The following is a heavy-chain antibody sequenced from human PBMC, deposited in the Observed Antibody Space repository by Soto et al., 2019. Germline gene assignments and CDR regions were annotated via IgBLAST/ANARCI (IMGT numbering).Heavy chain of an antibody. CDR3: AKDRLGYCSGGSCYMGY. Sequence: GGSLRLSCAASGFTFSSYGMHWVRQAPGKGLEWVAVISYDGSNKYYVDSVKGRFTISRDNSKNTLYLQMNSLRAEDTAVYYCAKDRLGYCSGGSCYMGYWGQGTLVTVSS. D-gene: IGHD2-15*01. V-gene: IGHV3-30*18. CDR1: GFTFSSYG. J-gene: IGHJ4*02. CDR2: ISYDGSNK.